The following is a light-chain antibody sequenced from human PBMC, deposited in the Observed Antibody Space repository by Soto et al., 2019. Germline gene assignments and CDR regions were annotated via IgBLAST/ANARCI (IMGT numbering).Light chain of an antibody. CDR3: GTWDSSLSAGPV. J-gene: IGLJ3*02. CDR1: SYNIGNNY. Sequence: QSVLTQPPSVSAAPGQKVTISCSGSSYNIGNNYVSWYQQLPGTAPKLLIYENNKRPSGIPDRFSGSKSGTSATLGITGLQTGDEADYYCGTWDSSLSAGPVFGGGTQLTVL. V-gene: IGLV1-51*02. CDR2: ENN.